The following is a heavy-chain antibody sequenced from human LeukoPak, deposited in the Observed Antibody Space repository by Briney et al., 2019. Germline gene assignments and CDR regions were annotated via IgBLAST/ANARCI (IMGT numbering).Heavy chain of an antibody. D-gene: IGHD5-24*01. CDR3: AREEMATTYYYYGMDV. CDR2: IIPIFGTA. J-gene: IGHJ6*02. V-gene: IGHV1-69*13. Sequence: GASVKVSCKASGGTFSSYAISWVRQAPGQGLEWLGGIIPIFGTANYAQKFQGGVTITADESTSTAYMELSSLRSEDTAVYYCAREEMATTYYYYGMDVWGQGTTVTVSS. CDR1: GGTFSSYA.